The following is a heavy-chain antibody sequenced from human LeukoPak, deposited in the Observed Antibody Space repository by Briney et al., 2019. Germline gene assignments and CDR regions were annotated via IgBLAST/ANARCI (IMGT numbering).Heavy chain of an antibody. CDR1: GGTFSSYA. CDR2: IIPIFGTA. CDR3: ARYSLRSTSLDY. J-gene: IGHJ4*02. V-gene: IGHV1-69*13. D-gene: IGHD2-2*01. Sequence: ASVKVSCKASGGTFSSYAISWVRQAPGQGLEWMGGIIPIFGTANYAQKFQGRVTITADDSTSTAYMELSSLRSEDTAVYYCARYSLRSTSLDYWGQGTLVTVSS.